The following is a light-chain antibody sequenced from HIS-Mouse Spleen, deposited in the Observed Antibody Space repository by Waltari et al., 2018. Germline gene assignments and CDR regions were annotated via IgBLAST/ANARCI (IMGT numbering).Light chain of an antibody. CDR1: SSDVGGYNE. Sequence: QSALTQPASVSGSPGQSITISCTGTSSDVGGYNEVPWYQQHPGKAPKPMIYDVSNRPSGVSNRFSGSKSGNTASLTISGLQAEDEADYYCSSYTSSSTYVFGTGTKVTVL. V-gene: IGLV2-14*03. CDR3: SSYTSSSTYV. J-gene: IGLJ1*01. CDR2: DVS.